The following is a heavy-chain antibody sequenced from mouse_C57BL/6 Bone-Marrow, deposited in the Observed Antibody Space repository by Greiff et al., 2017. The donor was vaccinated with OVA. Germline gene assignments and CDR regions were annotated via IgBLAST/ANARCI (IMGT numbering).Heavy chain of an antibody. CDR1: GYTFTSYW. V-gene: IGHV1-52*01. CDR2: INPSDSET. J-gene: IGHJ3*01. CDR3: ARAKGARYGNSLAWFAY. Sequence: QVQLQQPGAELVRPGSSVKLSCKASGYTFTSYWMHWVKQRPIQGLEWIGTINPSDSETHYHQKLKDKATLTVDKSASTAYMQLSSLTAEDFAVYYCARAKGARYGNSLAWFAYWGQGTLVTVSA. D-gene: IGHD2-1*01.